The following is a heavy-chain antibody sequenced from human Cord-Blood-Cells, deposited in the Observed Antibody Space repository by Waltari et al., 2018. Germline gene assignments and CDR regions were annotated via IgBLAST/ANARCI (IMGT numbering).Heavy chain of an antibody. CDR1: GFTFSSFW. D-gene: IGHD6-13*01. V-gene: IGHV3-7*01. Sequence: EVQLVESGGGLVQPRGSLRLSCAASGFTFSSFWMSWVAQAPGKGLEWVANIKQDGSEKYYVDSVKGRFTISRDNAKNSLYLQMNSLRAEDTAVYYCARDYSQLGDAFDIWGQGTMVTVSS. CDR2: IKQDGSEK. CDR3: ARDYSQLGDAFDI. J-gene: IGHJ3*02.